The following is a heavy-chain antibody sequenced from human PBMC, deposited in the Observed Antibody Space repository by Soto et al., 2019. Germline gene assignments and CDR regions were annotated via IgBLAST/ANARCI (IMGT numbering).Heavy chain of an antibody. CDR1: GFTFSSYG. CDR2: IWYDGSNK. J-gene: IGHJ6*02. D-gene: IGHD3-10*01. Sequence: GGSLRLSCAASGFTFSSYGMHRVRQAPGKGLEWVAVIWYDGSNKYYADSVKGRFTISRDNSKNTLYLQMNSLRAEDTAVYYCARDRGITMVRGVIITYYYYGMDVWGQGTTVTVSS. CDR3: ARDRGITMVRGVIITYYYYGMDV. V-gene: IGHV3-33*01.